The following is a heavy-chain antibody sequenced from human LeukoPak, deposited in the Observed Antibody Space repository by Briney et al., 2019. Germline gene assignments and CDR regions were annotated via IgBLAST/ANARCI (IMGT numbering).Heavy chain of an antibody. Sequence: SETLSLTCAVYGGSFSGYYWSWIRQPPGKGLEWIGEINHSGSTNYNPSLESRVTISVDTSKNQFSLKLSSVTAADTAVYYCARHYCSSTSCYNWFDPWGQGTLVTVSS. CDR2: INHSGST. D-gene: IGHD2-2*01. V-gene: IGHV4-34*01. CDR1: GGSFSGYY. CDR3: ARHYCSSTSCYNWFDP. J-gene: IGHJ5*02.